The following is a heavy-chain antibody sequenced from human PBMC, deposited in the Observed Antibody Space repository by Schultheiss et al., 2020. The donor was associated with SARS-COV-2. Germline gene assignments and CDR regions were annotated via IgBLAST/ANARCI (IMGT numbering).Heavy chain of an antibody. D-gene: IGHD1-26*01. CDR3: ARDSRLSGSYCLDY. V-gene: IGHV4-39*07. J-gene: IGHJ4*02. CDR2: IYYSGST. Sequence: GSLRLSCTVSGGSISSYYWGWIRQPPGKGLEWIGSIYYSGSTYYNPSLKSRVTISVDTSKNQFSLKLSSVTAADTAVYYCARDSRLSGSYCLDYWGQGTLVTVSS. CDR1: GGSISSYY.